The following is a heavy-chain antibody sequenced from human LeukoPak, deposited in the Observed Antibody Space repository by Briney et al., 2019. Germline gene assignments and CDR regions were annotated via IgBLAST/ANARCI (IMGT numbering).Heavy chain of an antibody. Sequence: ASVKVSCKASGGTFSIYAINWVRQAPGQGLEWMGGIIPLFGTPSYAQKFQGRVTITADESMNTAYMELSSLRSEDMAVYYCATVVAGWREAFDIWGQGTMVTVSS. CDR2: IIPLFGTP. D-gene: IGHD6-19*01. J-gene: IGHJ3*02. CDR3: ATVVAGWREAFDI. CDR1: GGTFSIYA. V-gene: IGHV1-69*13.